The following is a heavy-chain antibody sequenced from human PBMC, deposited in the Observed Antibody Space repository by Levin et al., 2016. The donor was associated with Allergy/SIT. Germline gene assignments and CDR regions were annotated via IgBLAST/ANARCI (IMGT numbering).Heavy chain of an antibody. CDR3: ARGVPYGNYDSLDY. D-gene: IGHD4-11*01. V-gene: IGHV3-30*04. CDR2: ISYDGSNK. Sequence: VRQAPGKGLEWVAVISYDGSNKYYADSVKGRFTISRDNSKNTLYLQMNSLRAEDTAVYYCARGVPYGNYDSLDYWGQGTLVTVSS. J-gene: IGHJ4*02.